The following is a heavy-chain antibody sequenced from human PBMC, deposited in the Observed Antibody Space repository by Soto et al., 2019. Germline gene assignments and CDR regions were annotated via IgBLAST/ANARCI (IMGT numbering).Heavy chain of an antibody. V-gene: IGHV3-30-3*01. CDR1: GFTFSSYA. J-gene: IGHJ6*02. D-gene: IGHD6-13*01. CDR2: ISYDGSNK. Sequence: GGSLRLSCAASGFTFSSYAMHWVRQAPGKGLEWVAVISYDGSNKYYADSVKGRFTISRDNSKNTLYLQMNSLRAEDTAVYYAGTGDYYYGMDVWGQGTTVTVSS. CDR3: GTGDYYYGMDV.